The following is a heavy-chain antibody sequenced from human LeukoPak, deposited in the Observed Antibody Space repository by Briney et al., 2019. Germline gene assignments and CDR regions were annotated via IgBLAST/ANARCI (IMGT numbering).Heavy chain of an antibody. V-gene: IGHV3-23*01. CDR3: ANRISESSY. CDR1: GFTFTNYA. Sequence: PGGSLRLSCAASGFTFTNYAMSWIRQAPGKGLEWVSAISGGGGNTDYADSVKGRFTISRDNSKNTVFLQMNSLRAEDTGVYYCANRISESSYWGQGTLVTVSS. D-gene: IGHD3-10*01. CDR2: ISGGGGNT. J-gene: IGHJ4*02.